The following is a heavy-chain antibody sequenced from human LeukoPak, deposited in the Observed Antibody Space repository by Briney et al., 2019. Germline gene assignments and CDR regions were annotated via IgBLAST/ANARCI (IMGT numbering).Heavy chain of an antibody. V-gene: IGHV3-11*04. J-gene: IGHJ3*02. D-gene: IGHD6-19*01. Sequence: GGSLRLSCAASGFTFSDYYMSWIRQAPGKGLEWVSCISSSGSTIYYADSVKGRFTISRDNSKNTLYLQMNSLRAEDTAVYYCARDRRIAVAGTGGNAFDIWGQGTMVTVSS. CDR2: ISSSGSTI. CDR1: GFTFSDYY. CDR3: ARDRRIAVAGTGGNAFDI.